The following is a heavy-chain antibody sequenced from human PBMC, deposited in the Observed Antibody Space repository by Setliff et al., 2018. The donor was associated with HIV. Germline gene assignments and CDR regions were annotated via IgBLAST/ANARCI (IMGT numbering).Heavy chain of an antibody. CDR3: ARDLRFDP. CDR1: GGSISSGSYY. Sequence: SETLSLTCTVSGGSISSGSYYWSWIRQPAGKGLEWIVHIYTSGSTNYNPSLKSRVTISVDTSKNQFSLKLSSVTAADTAVYYCARDLRFDPWGQGTLVTVSS. J-gene: IGHJ5*02. CDR2: IYTSGST. V-gene: IGHV4-61*09.